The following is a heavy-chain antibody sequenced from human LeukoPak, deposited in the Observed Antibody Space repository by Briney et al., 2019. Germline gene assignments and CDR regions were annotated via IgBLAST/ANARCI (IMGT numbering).Heavy chain of an antibody. CDR2: INHSGST. Sequence: SETLSLTCTVSGGSISSSSYYWGWIRQPPGEGLEWIGEINHSGSTNYNPSLKSRVTISVDTSKNQFSLKLSSVTAADTAVYYCARHDGMYYYDSSGYFFDYWGQGTLVTVSS. J-gene: IGHJ4*02. V-gene: IGHV4-39*01. CDR1: GGSISSSSYY. CDR3: ARHDGMYYYDSSGYFFDY. D-gene: IGHD3-22*01.